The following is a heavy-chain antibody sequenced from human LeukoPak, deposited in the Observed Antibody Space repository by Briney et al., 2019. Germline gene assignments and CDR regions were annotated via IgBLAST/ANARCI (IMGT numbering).Heavy chain of an antibody. V-gene: IGHV3-23*01. CDR1: GFTFSSYA. D-gene: IGHD6-13*01. CDR2: ISGSGGST. Sequence: GGSLRLSCAASGFTFSSYAMSWVRQAPGKGLEWVSAISGSGGSTYYADSVKGRFTISRDNSKNTLYLQMNSLRAEDTAVYYCAKAERQQLVLSPFDYWGQGTLVTVSS. CDR3: AKAERQQLVLSPFDY. J-gene: IGHJ4*02.